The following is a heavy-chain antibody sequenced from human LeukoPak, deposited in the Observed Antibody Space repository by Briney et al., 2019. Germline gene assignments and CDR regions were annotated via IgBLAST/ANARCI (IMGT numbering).Heavy chain of an antibody. J-gene: IGHJ3*02. CDR2: IYDSGST. V-gene: IGHV4-30-4*01. D-gene: IGHD2-15*01. CDR1: GASIRSGDYY. CDR3: ARDCSGGSCYGAFDI. Sequence: SQTLSLTCTVSGASIRSGDYYWSWIRQPPGKGLEWIXYIYDSGSTYYNPSLKSRITISVDTSENRFSLKLSSVTATDTAVYYCARDCSGGSCYGAFDIWGQGTMVTVSS.